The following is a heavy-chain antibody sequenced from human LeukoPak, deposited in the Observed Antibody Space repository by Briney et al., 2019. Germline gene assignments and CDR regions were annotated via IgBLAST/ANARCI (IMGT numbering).Heavy chain of an antibody. Sequence: SETLSLTCTVSGGSISTSSYYWGWVRQPPGKGLEWIGNIFYSGSTYYSPSLKSRVTISVDTSKNQFSLKLSSVTAADTAVYYCAREGSRFLLYNWFDPWGQGTLVTVSS. D-gene: IGHD3-16*01. J-gene: IGHJ5*02. CDR2: IFYSGST. CDR3: AREGSRFLLYNWFDP. CDR1: GGSISTSSYY. V-gene: IGHV4-39*07.